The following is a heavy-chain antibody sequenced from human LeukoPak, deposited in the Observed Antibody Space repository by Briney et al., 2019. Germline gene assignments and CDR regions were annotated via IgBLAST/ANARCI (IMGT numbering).Heavy chain of an antibody. J-gene: IGHJ4*02. V-gene: IGHV3-11*04. CDR3: ATDGEDYYDIWIRY. CDR2: ISSSGSTI. Sequence: PGGSLRLSCVASGFTFSDYYMSWIRQAPGKGLEWVSYISSSGSTIYYADSVKGRFTISRDNAKNSLYLQMNSLRAEDTAVYYCATDGEDYYDIWIRYWGQGTLVTVSS. CDR1: GFTFSDYY. D-gene: IGHD3-22*01.